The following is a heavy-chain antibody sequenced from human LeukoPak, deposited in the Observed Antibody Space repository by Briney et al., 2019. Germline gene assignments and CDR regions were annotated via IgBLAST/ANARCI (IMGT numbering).Heavy chain of an antibody. D-gene: IGHD3-22*01. Sequence: PSETLSLTCAVYGGSFSGYYWSWIRQPPGKGLEWIGEINHSGSTNYNPSLKSRVTISVDTSKNQFSLKLSSVTAADTAVYYCARARVGYYDSSGYLANAFDIWGQGTMVTVSS. J-gene: IGHJ3*02. CDR3: ARARVGYYDSSGYLANAFDI. CDR2: INHSGST. V-gene: IGHV4-34*01. CDR1: GGSFSGYY.